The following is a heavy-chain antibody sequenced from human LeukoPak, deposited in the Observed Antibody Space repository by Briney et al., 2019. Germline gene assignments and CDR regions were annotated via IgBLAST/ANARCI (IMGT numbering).Heavy chain of an antibody. D-gene: IGHD3-22*01. V-gene: IGHV4-34*01. CDR3: ARVAHYYDSSGYPDY. Sequence: PSETLSLTCAVYGGSFSGYYWSWIRQPPGKGLEWIGEINHSGSTNYNPSLKSQVTISVDTSKNQFSLKLSSVTAADTAVYYCARVAHYYDSSGYPDYWGQGTLVTVSS. J-gene: IGHJ4*02. CDR1: GGSFSGYY. CDR2: INHSGST.